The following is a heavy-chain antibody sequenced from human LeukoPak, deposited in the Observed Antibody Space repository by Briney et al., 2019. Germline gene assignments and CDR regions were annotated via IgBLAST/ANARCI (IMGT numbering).Heavy chain of an antibody. CDR2: ICQSGST. J-gene: IGHJ6*03. Sequence: PSETLSLTCTVSGYSISSIHCWGWIRQPPGKGLEWIGSICQSGSTYYSPSLKSRVILSLDTSKNQFSLRLSSVTAADTAVYYCARRFLEWLPHTSYYYMDVWGKGTTVTVSS. CDR3: ARRFLEWLPHTSYYYMDV. D-gene: IGHD3-3*01. V-gene: IGHV4-38-2*02. CDR1: GYSISSIHC.